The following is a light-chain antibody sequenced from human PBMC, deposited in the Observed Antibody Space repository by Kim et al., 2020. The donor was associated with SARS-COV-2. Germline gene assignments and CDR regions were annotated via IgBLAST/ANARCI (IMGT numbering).Light chain of an antibody. CDR1: QSVSNN. J-gene: IGKJ1*01. CDR3: QQYNTWPRT. Sequence: EIVMTQSPATLSVSPGERVTLSCRASQSVSNNLARYQQKPGQPPRLLMYGASTRATGIPARFSGSGSGTEFTVIISSLQSEDFAVYYCQQYNTWPRTFGQGTKVDIK. V-gene: IGKV3-15*01. CDR2: GAS.